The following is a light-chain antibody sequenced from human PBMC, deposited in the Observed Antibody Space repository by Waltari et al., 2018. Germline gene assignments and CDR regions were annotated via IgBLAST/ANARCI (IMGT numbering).Light chain of an antibody. CDR1: NIERKS. CDR3: QVWDGGRGV. CDR2: DDS. J-gene: IGLJ3*02. V-gene: IGLV3-21*02. Sequence: SYVLTQPPSESVAPGQEATITCGGNNIERKSVHWYLQKPGQAPVLVVYDDSERASGSPERFSVSKSGDTADLTISRVEAGDEADYSCQVWDGGRGVFGGGTKLTVL.